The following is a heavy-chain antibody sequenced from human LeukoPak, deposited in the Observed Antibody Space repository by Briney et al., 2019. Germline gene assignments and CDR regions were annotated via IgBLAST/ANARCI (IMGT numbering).Heavy chain of an antibody. V-gene: IGHV4-39*07. CDR1: GGSISRSRDY. J-gene: IGHJ3*02. CDR3: ARALGAFDI. CDR2: IYYSGST. Sequence: SETLSLTCTVSGGSISRSRDYWGWIRQPPGKGLEWIGSIYYSGSTYYNPSLKSRVTISLDKSKNQVSLKLNSVTAADTAVYYCARALGAFDIWGQGTMVTVSS.